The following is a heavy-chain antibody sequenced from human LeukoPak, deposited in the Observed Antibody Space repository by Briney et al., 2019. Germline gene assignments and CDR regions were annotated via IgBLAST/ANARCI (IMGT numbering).Heavy chain of an antibody. J-gene: IGHJ4*02. V-gene: IGHV1-2*02. CDR1: GYSFTGYH. D-gene: IGHD2-15*01. Sequence: ASVKVSCKASGYSFTGYHIHWVRQAPGQGLEWMGWVNPKSGDTDYAQKFNDRVTMTRDTSITTAYMELTRRTSDDTAVYYCARVQGYCSDGRCLFWGQGTLVTVSS. CDR2: VNPKSGDT. CDR3: ARVQGYCSDGRCLF.